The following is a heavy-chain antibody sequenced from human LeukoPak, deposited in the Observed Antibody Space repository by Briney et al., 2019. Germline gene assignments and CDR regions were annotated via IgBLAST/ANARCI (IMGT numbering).Heavy chain of an antibody. CDR3: ARSVSGGSHDY. J-gene: IGHJ4*02. V-gene: IGHV4-39*07. Sequence: KASETLSLTCTVSGGSISSSSYYWGWIRQPPGKGLEWIGSIYYSGSTYYNPSLKSRVTISVDTSKNQFSLKLSSVTAADTAVYYCARSVSGGSHDYWGQGTLVTVSS. CDR2: IYYSGST. CDR1: GGSISSSSYY. D-gene: IGHD2-15*01.